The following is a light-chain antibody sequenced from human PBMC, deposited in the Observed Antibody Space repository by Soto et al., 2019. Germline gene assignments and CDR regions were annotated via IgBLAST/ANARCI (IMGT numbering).Light chain of an antibody. CDR1: QSVVKW. Sequence: DIQMTQSPSTLSASVGDSVTITCRASQSVVKWLAWYQQKPGKHPKVLIYDATTLENGVPSRFSGSGSGTEFTITISSLQPDDFATYYCHQYNSYLPYTFGQGTKLEIQ. CDR3: HQYNSYLPYT. V-gene: IGKV1-5*01. CDR2: DAT. J-gene: IGKJ2*01.